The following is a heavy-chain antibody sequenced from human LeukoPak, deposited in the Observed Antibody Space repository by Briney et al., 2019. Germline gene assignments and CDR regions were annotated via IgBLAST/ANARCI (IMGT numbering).Heavy chain of an antibody. CDR3: ARDDLQPVVPYQQNWFDP. CDR1: GYTFTSYA. D-gene: IGHD6-6*01. CDR2: INTNTGNP. J-gene: IGHJ5*02. V-gene: IGHV7-4-1*02. Sequence: GASVKVSCKASGYTFTSYAMNWVRQAPGQGLEWMGWINTNTGNPTYAQGFTGRFVFSLDTSVSTAYLQISSLKAEDTAVYYCARDDLQPVVPYQQNWFDPWGQGTLVTVSS.